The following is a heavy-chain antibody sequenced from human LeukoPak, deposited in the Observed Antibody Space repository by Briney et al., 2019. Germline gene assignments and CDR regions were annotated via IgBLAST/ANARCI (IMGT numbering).Heavy chain of an antibody. CDR2: MSYDGSNK. CDR3: ARDLAYSSGWTHFDY. D-gene: IGHD6-19*01. J-gene: IGHJ4*02. CDR1: GFTFSSYA. V-gene: IGHV3-30-3*01. Sequence: GGSLRLSCAASGFTFSSYAMHWVRQAPGKGLEWVAVMSYDGSNKYYADSVKGRFTISRDNSKNTLYLQMNSLRAEDTAVYYCARDLAYSSGWTHFDYWGQGTLVTVSS.